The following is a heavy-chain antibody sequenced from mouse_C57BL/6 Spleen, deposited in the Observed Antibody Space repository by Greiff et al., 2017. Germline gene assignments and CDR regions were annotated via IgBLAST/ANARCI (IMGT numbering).Heavy chain of an antibody. CDR3: TGPTGLDY. CDR1: GFTFSNYW. CDR2: IRLKSDNYAT. D-gene: IGHD4-1*01. Sequence: EVKLEESGGGLVQPGGSMKLSCVASGFTFSNYWMNWVRQSPEKGLEWVAQIRLKSDNYATHYAESVKGRFTISRDDSKSSVYLQMNNLRAEDTGIYYCTGPTGLDYWGQGTTLTVSS. V-gene: IGHV6-3*01. J-gene: IGHJ2*01.